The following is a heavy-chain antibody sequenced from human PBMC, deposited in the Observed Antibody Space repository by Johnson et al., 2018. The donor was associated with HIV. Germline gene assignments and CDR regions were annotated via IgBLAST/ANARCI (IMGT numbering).Heavy chain of an antibody. V-gene: IGHV3-30-3*01. CDR2: ISNDGHSK. J-gene: IGHJ3*02. D-gene: IGHD6-13*01. CDR1: GFRFSNYA. CDR3: AKGGGQQLAHAFYI. Sequence: QVQLVESGGGVVQPGRSLRLSCAAPGFRFSNYAMHWVRQAPGKGLEWVAVISNDGHSKYYKESLKGRITISRDNSMNSLYLQMNSLRAEDTALYYCAKGGGQQLAHAFYIWGQGTMVTVSS.